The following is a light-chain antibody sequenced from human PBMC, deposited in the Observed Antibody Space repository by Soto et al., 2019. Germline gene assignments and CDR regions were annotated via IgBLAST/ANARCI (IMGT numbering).Light chain of an antibody. V-gene: IGLV1-44*01. Sequence: QSILTQPPSASGTPGQRVTISCSGSSSNIGTYSVNWYQHLPGTAPKLLLYSDNQRPSGVPDRFSGSKSGTSASLAISGLQSEDEADYYCAAWDDTVNGPVFGGGTKLTVL. CDR3: AAWDDTVNGPV. CDR2: SDN. J-gene: IGLJ2*01. CDR1: SSNIGTYS.